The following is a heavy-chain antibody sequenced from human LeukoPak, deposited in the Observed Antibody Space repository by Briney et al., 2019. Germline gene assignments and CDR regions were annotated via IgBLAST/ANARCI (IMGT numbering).Heavy chain of an antibody. CDR3: ARVRAIQLWFSQWAYSFDY. J-gene: IGHJ4*02. CDR1: GGSISSYY. CDR2: IYYSGST. D-gene: IGHD5-18*01. Sequence: PSETLSLTCTVSGGSISSYYWSWIRQPPGKGLEWIGYIYYSGSTNYNPSLKSRVTISVDTSKNQFSLKLSSVTAADTAVYYCARVRAIQLWFSQWAYSFDYWAREPWSPSPQ. V-gene: IGHV4-59*01.